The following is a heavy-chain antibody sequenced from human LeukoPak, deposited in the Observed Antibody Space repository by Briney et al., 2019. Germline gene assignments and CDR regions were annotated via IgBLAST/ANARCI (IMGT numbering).Heavy chain of an antibody. Sequence: PGGSLRLSCAASGFTVSSNYMSWVRQAPGKGLEWVSTIYSGGSTYYAYSVKGRFTISRHNSKNTLYLQMNSLRAEDTAVYYCARELTRASSVWGQGTTVTVSS. CDR1: GFTVSSNY. J-gene: IGHJ6*02. CDR3: ARELTRASSV. CDR2: IYSGGST. V-gene: IGHV3-53*04. D-gene: IGHD3-16*01.